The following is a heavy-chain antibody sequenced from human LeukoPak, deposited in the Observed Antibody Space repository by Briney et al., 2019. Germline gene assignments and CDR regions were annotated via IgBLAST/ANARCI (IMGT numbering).Heavy chain of an antibody. CDR3: ARDPEGHGYYFDY. CDR2: IHTSGST. D-gene: IGHD3-3*01. J-gene: IGHJ4*02. V-gene: IGHV4-4*07. Sequence: SETLSLTCTVSGGSTSNYFCTWLRQSAGKGLEWIGRIHTSGSTNYNPSLKSRVSMSVDTSTNQFSLKLSSVTAADTAVYYCARDPEGHGYYFDYWGQGALVTVSS. CDR1: GGSTSNYF.